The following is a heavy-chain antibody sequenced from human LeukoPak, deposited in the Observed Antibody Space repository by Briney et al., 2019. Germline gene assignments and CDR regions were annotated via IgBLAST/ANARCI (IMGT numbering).Heavy chain of an antibody. Sequence: SVKVSCKASGGTFSSYAISWVRQAPGQGLEWMGGIIPIFGTAIFAQKFQGRVTMTEDTSTDTAYMELSSLRSEDTAVYYCATSHYYDSSGYPVGLGYWGQGTLVTVS. D-gene: IGHD3-22*01. CDR2: IIPIFGTA. CDR3: ATSHYYDSSGYPVGLGY. CDR1: GGTFSSYA. J-gene: IGHJ4*02. V-gene: IGHV1-69*06.